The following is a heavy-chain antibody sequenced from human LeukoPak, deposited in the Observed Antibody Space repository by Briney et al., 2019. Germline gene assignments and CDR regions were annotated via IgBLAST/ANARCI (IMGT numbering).Heavy chain of an antibody. V-gene: IGHV1-69*05. J-gene: IGHJ4*02. CDR2: IIPIFGTA. D-gene: IGHD5-12*01. Sequence: ASVKVSCKASGGTFSSYAISWVRQAPGQGLEWMGGIIPIFGTANYAQKLQGRVTMTTDTSTSTAYMELRSLRSDDTAVYYCARALSGYDPFDYWGQGTLVTVSS. CDR3: ARALSGYDPFDY. CDR1: GGTFSSYA.